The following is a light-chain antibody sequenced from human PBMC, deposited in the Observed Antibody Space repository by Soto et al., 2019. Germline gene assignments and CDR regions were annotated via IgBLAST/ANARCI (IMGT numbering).Light chain of an antibody. V-gene: IGLV2-11*01. CDR2: DVN. J-gene: IGLJ1*01. CDR1: SSDVGRYSY. Sequence: QSVLTQPRSVSGSPGQSVTISCTGTSSDVGRYSYVSWYQQHPGQAPKLLIYDVNQRPSGVPDRFSGSKSGNTATLTISGLQAEDEADYYCSSYAVIDTRYVFGGETKLTVL. CDR3: SSYAVIDTRYV.